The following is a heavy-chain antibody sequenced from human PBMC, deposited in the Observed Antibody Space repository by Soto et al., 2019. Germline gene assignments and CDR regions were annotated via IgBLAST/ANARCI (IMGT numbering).Heavy chain of an antibody. V-gene: IGHV1-46*01. D-gene: IGHD3-22*01. Sequence: GASVKVSCKGSGYTFTSFHVHWVRQAPGQGLELMGIINPSRGTTSYAQKFQGRVTMTMDTSASTVYMEVSSLRSEDTAMYYCARDASGYYYGSFDYWGQGTLVTVSS. CDR1: GYTFTSFH. CDR2: INPSRGTT. J-gene: IGHJ4*02. CDR3: ARDASGYYYGSFDY.